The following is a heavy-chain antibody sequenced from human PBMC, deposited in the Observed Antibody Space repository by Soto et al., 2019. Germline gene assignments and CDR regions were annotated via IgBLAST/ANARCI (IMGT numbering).Heavy chain of an antibody. D-gene: IGHD1-1*01. CDR1: GDCVSSADYY. V-gene: IGHV4-30-4*01. CDR2: IFYSGTT. CDR3: ARDLWVEPELYYYGLDV. J-gene: IGHJ6*02. Sequence: SESLSLTCTVSGDCVSSADYYWRWIRQTPGKGLEWIGHIFYSGTTYYNPSLKSRLTISVDTSKNHFSLRLTSVTAADTAVYYCARDLWVEPELYYYGLDVWGQGTTVTVPS.